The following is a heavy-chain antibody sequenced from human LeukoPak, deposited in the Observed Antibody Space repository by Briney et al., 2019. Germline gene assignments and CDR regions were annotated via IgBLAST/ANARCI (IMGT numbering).Heavy chain of an antibody. Sequence: GASVKVSCKASGYTFTSYDINWVRQATGQGLEWMGWMNPNSGNTGYAQKFQGRVTMTRNTSISTAYMELSGLRSEDTAVYYCARELHGSGPFEWNYWGQGTLVTVSS. J-gene: IGHJ4*02. D-gene: IGHD3-10*01. CDR1: GYTFTSYD. V-gene: IGHV1-8*01. CDR2: MNPNSGNT. CDR3: ARELHGSGPFEWNY.